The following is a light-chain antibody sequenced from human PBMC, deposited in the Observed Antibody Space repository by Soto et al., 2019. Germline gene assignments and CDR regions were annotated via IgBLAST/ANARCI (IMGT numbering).Light chain of an antibody. J-gene: IGKJ1*01. CDR3: QQYNNWHT. V-gene: IGKV3D-15*01. Sequence: EIVVAQSPATPSVSPGEGAPLFCRASQSISSNLAWYQQKPGQAPRLLIYGASTRATGIPARFSGSGSGTEFTLTISSLQSEDFAVYYCQQYNNWHTFGQGTKVDIK. CDR2: GAS. CDR1: QSISSN.